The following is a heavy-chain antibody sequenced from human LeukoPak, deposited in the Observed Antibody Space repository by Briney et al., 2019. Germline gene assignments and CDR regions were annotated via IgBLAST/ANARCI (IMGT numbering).Heavy chain of an antibody. V-gene: IGHV1-8*02. J-gene: IGHJ4*02. Sequence: ASVKVSCKASGYTFTGYYMHWVRQAPGQGLEWMGWMNPNSGNTGYAQKFQGRVTMTKDTSTDTAYMELSSLRSEDTAVYYCTTDYYYDSSGSYYTIDYWGQGTLVTVSS. CDR3: TTDYYYDSSGSYYTIDY. D-gene: IGHD3-22*01. CDR2: MNPNSGNT. CDR1: GYTFTGYY.